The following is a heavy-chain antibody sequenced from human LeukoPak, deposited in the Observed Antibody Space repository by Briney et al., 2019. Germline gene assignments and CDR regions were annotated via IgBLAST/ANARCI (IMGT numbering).Heavy chain of an antibody. CDR3: ARVTTFDAFDI. CDR1: GGTFISYA. CDR2: IIPIFGTA. D-gene: IGHD1-1*01. V-gene: IGHV1-69*05. J-gene: IGHJ3*02. Sequence: SVKVSCKASGGTFISYAISWLRQAPGQGLEWMGGIIPIFGTANYAQKFQGRVTITTDESTSTAYMELSSLRSEDTAVYYCARVTTFDAFDIWGQGTMVTVSS.